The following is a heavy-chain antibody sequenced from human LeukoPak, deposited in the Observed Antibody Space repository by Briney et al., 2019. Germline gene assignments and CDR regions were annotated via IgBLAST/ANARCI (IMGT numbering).Heavy chain of an antibody. Sequence: PGGSLRLSCAASGFTFRIYEMNWVRQAPGKGLEWVSYIRGGGSPIYYADSVRGRFTISRDNSKNILYLQLNSLRVEDTALYYCVREWGYSSGWDPGRAFDIWGQGTMVTVAS. CDR3: VREWGYSSGWDPGRAFDI. CDR1: GFTFRIYE. CDR2: IRGGGSPI. V-gene: IGHV3-48*03. D-gene: IGHD6-19*01. J-gene: IGHJ3*02.